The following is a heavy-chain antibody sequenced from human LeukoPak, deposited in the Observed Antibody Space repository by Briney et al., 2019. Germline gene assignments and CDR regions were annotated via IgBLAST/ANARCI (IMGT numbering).Heavy chain of an antibody. CDR1: GFTFSSYA. V-gene: IGHV3-30-3*01. CDR2: ISYDGSNK. D-gene: IGHD6-19*01. CDR3: ARDLSGSGWYSDY. Sequence: GGSLRLSCAASGFTFSSYAMHWVRQAPGKGLEWVAVISYDGSNKYYADSVKGRFTISRDNSKNTLYLQMNSLRAEDTAVYYCARDLSGSGWYSDYWGQETLVTVSS. J-gene: IGHJ4*02.